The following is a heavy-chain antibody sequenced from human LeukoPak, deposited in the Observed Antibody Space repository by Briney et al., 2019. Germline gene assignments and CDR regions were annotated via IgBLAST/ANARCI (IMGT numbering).Heavy chain of an antibody. J-gene: IGHJ5*02. V-gene: IGHV1-46*01. CDR2: INPSGGST. Sequence: ASVKVSCKASGYTFTSYYMHWVRQAPGQGLEWMGIINPSGGSTSYAQKFQGRVTMTRDTSTSTVYMELSSLRSEDTAVYYCARGPYSSGWHVGSVFRDPTPQEFNPWGQGTLVTVSS. D-gene: IGHD6-19*01. CDR1: GYTFTSYY. CDR3: ARGPYSSGWHVGSVFRDPTPQEFNP.